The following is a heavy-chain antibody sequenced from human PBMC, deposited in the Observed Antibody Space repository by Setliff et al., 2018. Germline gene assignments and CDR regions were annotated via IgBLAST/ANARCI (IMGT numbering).Heavy chain of an antibody. D-gene: IGHD4-17*01. Sequence: PSETLSLTCAVYGGSFSGYYWSWIRQPPGKGLEWIGEINHSGSTNYNPSLKSRVTISVDTSKNQFSLNLSSVTAADTAVYYCVRGDYAYYYHYYMDVWGKGTTVTVSS. V-gene: IGHV4-34*01. J-gene: IGHJ6*03. CDR2: INHSGST. CDR1: GGSFSGYY. CDR3: VRGDYAYYYHYYMDV.